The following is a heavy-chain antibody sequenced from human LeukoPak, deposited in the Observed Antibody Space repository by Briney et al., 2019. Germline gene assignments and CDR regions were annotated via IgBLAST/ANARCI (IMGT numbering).Heavy chain of an antibody. D-gene: IGHD1-26*01. CDR3: ARDQVGATGNWFDP. Sequence: SETLSLTCAVSGGSISSSNWWSWVRQPPGKGLEWIGEIYHSGSTNYNPSLKSRVTISVDKSKNQFSLKLSSVTAADTAVYYCARDQVGATGNWFDPWGQGTLVTVSS. CDR1: GGSISSSNW. J-gene: IGHJ5*02. V-gene: IGHV4-4*02. CDR2: IYHSGST.